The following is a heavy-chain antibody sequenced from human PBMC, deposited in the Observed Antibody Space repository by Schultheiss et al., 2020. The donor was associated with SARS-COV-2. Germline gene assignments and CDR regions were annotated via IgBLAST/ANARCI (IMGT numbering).Heavy chain of an antibody. CDR3: ATGAIGNSGWSVPYYFYGMDV. CDR1: GGPFSGAY. D-gene: IGHD6-19*01. V-gene: IGHV4-34*01. Sequence: SQTLSLTCAVYGGPFSGAYWGWIRQPPGKGLEWIGEINHSGSTNYNPSLKSRVTISVDTSKNQFSLNLSSVTAADTAVYYCATGAIGNSGWSVPYYFYGMDVWGQGTTVTVSS. CDR2: INHSGST. J-gene: IGHJ6*02.